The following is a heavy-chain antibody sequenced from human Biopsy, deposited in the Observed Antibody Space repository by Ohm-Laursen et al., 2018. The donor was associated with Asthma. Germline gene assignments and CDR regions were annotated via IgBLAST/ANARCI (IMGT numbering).Heavy chain of an antibody. CDR1: GGTFNTYV. CDR3: ARKAGSCISRTCYSLDF. CDR2: INSVFGTT. J-gene: IGHJ4*02. V-gene: IGHV1-69*01. D-gene: IGHD2-2*01. Sequence: SSVKVSCKSLGGTFNTYVIGWVRQAPGQGLEWMGGINSVFGTTTYPQKFQDRVTITADDPTSTVYMELSSLRSEDTAVYYCARKAGSCISRTCYSLDFWGQGTLVTVPS.